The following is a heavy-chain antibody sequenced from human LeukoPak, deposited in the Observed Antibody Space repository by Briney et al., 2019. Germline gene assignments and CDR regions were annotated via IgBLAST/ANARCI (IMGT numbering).Heavy chain of an antibody. CDR2: ISSSSSVI. CDR3: ARARGYSYGYSDY. CDR1: GFIFSSYS. D-gene: IGHD5-18*01. V-gene: IGHV3-48*01. Sequence: GGSLRLSCAASGFIFSSYSVNWVRQAPGKGLEWVSYISSSSSVIDYADSVKGRFTISRDNAKNSLYLQMSSLRAEDTAFYYCARARGYSYGYSDYWGQGTLVTVSS. J-gene: IGHJ4*02.